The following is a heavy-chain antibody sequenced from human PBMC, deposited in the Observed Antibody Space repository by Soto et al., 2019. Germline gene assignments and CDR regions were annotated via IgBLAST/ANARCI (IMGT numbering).Heavy chain of an antibody. V-gene: IGHV3-74*01. Sequence: EVQLVESGGGLVQPGGSLRLSCAASGFTFSSSWMHWVRQAPGKWLVWVSRISSDVSRTNQADSVKGRFTISSDNAKNTLYLQMNRLRAEDTAVYYCARPVVYSGYDRVFFDYWGQGTLVTVSS. CDR3: ARPVVYSGYDRVFFDY. D-gene: IGHD5-12*01. CDR1: GFTFSSSW. J-gene: IGHJ4*02. CDR2: ISSDVSRT.